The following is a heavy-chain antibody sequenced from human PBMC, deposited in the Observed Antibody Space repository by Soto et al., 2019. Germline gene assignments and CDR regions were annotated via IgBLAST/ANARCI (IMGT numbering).Heavy chain of an antibody. V-gene: IGHV1-69*13. CDR1: GGTFSSYA. CDR2: IIPIFGTA. Sequence: VASVKVSCKASGGTFSSYAISWVRQAPGQGLEWMGGIIPIFGTANYAQKFQGRVTITADESTSTAYMELSSLRSEDTAVYYCAIAAAGTTIYYFDYWGQGTLVTVSS. CDR3: AIAAAGTTIYYFDY. J-gene: IGHJ4*02. D-gene: IGHD6-13*01.